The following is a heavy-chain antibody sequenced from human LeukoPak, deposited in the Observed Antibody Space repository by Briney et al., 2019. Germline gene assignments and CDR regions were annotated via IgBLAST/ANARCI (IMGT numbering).Heavy chain of an antibody. D-gene: IGHD3-22*01. J-gene: IGHJ4*02. V-gene: IGHV4-39*01. Sequence: SETLSLTCTASGGSISSSSYYWGWIRQPPGKGLEWIGSIYYSGSTYYNPSLKSRVTISVDTSKNQFSLKLSSVTAADTAVYYCARPPQWYYDSSGYLEVVDYWGQGTLVTVSS. CDR2: IYYSGST. CDR1: GGSISSSSYY. CDR3: ARPPQWYYDSSGYLEVVDY.